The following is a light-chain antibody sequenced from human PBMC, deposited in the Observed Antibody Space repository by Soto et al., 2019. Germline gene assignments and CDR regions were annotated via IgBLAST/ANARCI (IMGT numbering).Light chain of an antibody. Sequence: DIVMTQFPDSLAVSLGERATINCKASQSVFPSSNNRNDLGWYKQKPGQPPKLLIYWASTRESGVPDRFSGSGSGTDFALTISSLQAEDVAVYYCQQYYNTPQTFGQGTKQDIK. CDR3: QQYYNTPQT. V-gene: IGKV4-1*01. CDR1: QSVFPSSNNRND. CDR2: WAS. J-gene: IGKJ2*01.